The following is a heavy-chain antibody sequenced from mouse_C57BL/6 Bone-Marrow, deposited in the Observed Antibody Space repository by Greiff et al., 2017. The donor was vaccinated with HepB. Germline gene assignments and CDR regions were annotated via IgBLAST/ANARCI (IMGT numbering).Heavy chain of an antibody. CDR2: IYPRDGST. D-gene: IGHD2-4*01. Sequence: QVQLQQSDAELVKPGASVKISCKVSGYTFTDHTIHWMKQRPEQGLEWIGYIYPRDGSTKYNEKFKGKATLTADKSSSTAYMQLNSLTSEDSAGYFCAKPLLYYDFDCYYWGQGTTLTVSS. V-gene: IGHV1-78*01. J-gene: IGHJ2*01. CDR3: AKPLLYYDFDCYY. CDR1: GYTFTDHT.